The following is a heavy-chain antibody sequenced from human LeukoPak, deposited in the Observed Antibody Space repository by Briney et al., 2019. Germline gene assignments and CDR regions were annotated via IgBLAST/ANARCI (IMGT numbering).Heavy chain of an antibody. Sequence: QPGGSLRLSCAASGFTFSGSAMHWVRQASGKGLEWVGRIRSKANSYATAYAASVKGRFTISRDDSKNTAHLQMNSLKTEDTAVYYCTRHSYAFDYWGQGTLVTVSS. CDR2: IRSKANSYAT. J-gene: IGHJ4*02. V-gene: IGHV3-73*01. D-gene: IGHD1-26*01. CDR1: GFTFSGSA. CDR3: TRHSYAFDY.